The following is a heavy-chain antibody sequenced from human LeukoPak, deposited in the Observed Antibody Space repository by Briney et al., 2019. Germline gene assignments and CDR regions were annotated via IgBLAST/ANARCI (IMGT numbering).Heavy chain of an antibody. V-gene: IGHV3-9*01. CDR2: ISWNSGSI. D-gene: IGHD3-16*02. CDR1: GFTFSSYA. CDR3: AKDSDYMITFGGVIVIGTFDY. J-gene: IGHJ4*02. Sequence: GGSLRLSCAASGFTFSSYAMNWVRQAPGKGLEWVSGISWNSGSIGYADSVKGRFTISRDNAKNSLYLQMNSLRAEDTALYYCAKDSDYMITFGGVIVIGTFDYWGQGTLVTVSS.